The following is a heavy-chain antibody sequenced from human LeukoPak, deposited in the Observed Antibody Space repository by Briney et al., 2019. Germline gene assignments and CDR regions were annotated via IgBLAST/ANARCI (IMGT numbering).Heavy chain of an antibody. CDR2: INPHSGGT. CDR3: ARDLLGQMYYFDY. CDR1: RYTFTGYY. V-gene: IGHV1-2*02. Sequence: ASVKVSCKASRYTFTGYYIHWVRQAPRQGLEWVGWINPHSGGTNYAQKFQGRVTMTSDTSNSTAYMELSRLGSDDTAVYYCARDLLGQMYYFDYWGQGTLVTVSS. J-gene: IGHJ4*02.